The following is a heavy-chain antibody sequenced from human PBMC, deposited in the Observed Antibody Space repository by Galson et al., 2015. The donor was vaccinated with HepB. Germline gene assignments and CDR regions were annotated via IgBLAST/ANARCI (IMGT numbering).Heavy chain of an antibody. CDR2: ISWNSGSI. J-gene: IGHJ6*02. CDR1: GFTFDDYA. V-gene: IGHV3-9*01. D-gene: IGHD2-2*02. Sequence: SLRLSCAASGFTFDDYAMHWVRQAPGKGLEWVSGISWNSGSIGYADSVKGRFAISRDNAKNSLYLQMNSLRVEDTALYYCAKDMGLYTSGRMDVWGQGTTVTVSS. CDR3: AKDMGLYTSGRMDV.